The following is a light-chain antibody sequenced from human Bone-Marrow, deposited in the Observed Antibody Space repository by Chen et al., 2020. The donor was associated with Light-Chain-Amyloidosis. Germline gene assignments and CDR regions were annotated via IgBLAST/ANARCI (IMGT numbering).Light chain of an antibody. Sequence: DIVMTQSPDSLAVSLGERATINCKSSQSVLYSSNNQNYLTWYQRKPGQPPKLLIYFASTRESGVPDRFSASGSRTDFTLSISSLQAEDVAVYYCQQDYNVPFTFGPGTKVDIK. CDR1: QSVLYSSNNQNY. J-gene: IGKJ3*01. V-gene: IGKV4-1*01. CDR3: QQDYNVPFT. CDR2: FAS.